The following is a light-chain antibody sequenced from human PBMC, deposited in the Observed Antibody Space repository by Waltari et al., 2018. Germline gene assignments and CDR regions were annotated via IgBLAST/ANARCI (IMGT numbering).Light chain of an antibody. CDR3: QQYEKLPYT. Sequence: DIQMTQSPSSLSASIGDRVTITCQASQDIINYLNWYQQTPGKAPKLLIYDASNLATVVPSRFSGGGSGTDFSLTITSLHPEDIATYFCQQYEKLPYTFGQGTKLEIK. CDR2: DAS. J-gene: IGKJ2*01. V-gene: IGKV1-33*01. CDR1: QDIINY.